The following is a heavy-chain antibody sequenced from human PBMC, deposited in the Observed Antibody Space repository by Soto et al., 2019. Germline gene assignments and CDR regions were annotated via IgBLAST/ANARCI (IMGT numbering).Heavy chain of an antibody. V-gene: IGHV3-74*03. D-gene: IGHD7-27*01. Sequence: EVQLVESGGGLVQPGGSLRLSCAASGFTFNNYWMHWVRQAPGKGLVWLSHIDGDGSRTTYADSVRGRFTISRDNANNAMYLQMSSLRAEDTAVYYCARDYPGHGIEFCGQGTLVTVSS. CDR2: IDGDGSRT. J-gene: IGHJ4*02. CDR3: ARDYPGHGIEF. CDR1: GFTFNNYW.